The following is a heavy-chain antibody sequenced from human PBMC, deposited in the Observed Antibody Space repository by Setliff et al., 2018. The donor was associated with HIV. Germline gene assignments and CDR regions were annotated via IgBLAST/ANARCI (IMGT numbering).Heavy chain of an antibody. CDR2: IYYSGNT. D-gene: IGHD3-22*01. J-gene: IGHJ3*02. Sequence: PSETLSLTCSVSGASIRGHYWSWIRQSPGKGLEWIGNIYYSGNTNYNPSFKSRVTISVDTSKNQFSLRVNSVTAADTAVYYCARSLVPSGYYYGRHAFDIWGQGTMVTVSS. CDR1: GASIRGHY. CDR3: ARSLVPSGYYYGRHAFDI. V-gene: IGHV4-59*08.